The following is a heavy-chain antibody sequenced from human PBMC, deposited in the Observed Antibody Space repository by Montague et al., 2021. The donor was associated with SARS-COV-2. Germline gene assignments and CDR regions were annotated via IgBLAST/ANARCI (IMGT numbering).Heavy chain of an antibody. CDR1: GFSLSTSGMC. J-gene: IGHJ3*02. D-gene: IGHD1-26*01. CDR3: ARIWGATRGDAFDI. V-gene: IGHV2-70*01. CDR2: IDWDDDK. Sequence: PALVKPTQTLTLTCTFSGFSLSTSGMCVSWIRQPPGKALEWLALIDWDDDKYYSTSLKTRLTISKDTSKNQVVLTMTSMDPVDTATYYCARIWGATRGDAFDIWGQGTMVTVSS.